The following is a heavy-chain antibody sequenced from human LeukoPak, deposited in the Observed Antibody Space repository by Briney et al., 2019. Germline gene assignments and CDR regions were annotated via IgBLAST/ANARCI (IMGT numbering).Heavy chain of an antibody. Sequence: GGSLRLSCVVSGLNFRNHWMHWVRQAPGKGLMWVSHITNEGSDTRYADSVKGRFTISRDNAKNTVYLQMNSLRADDAALYYCATKAGDYQERVSLDYWGHGILVTVSS. CDR3: ATKAGDYQERVSLDY. D-gene: IGHD1-1*01. CDR1: GLNFRNHW. J-gene: IGHJ4*01. CDR2: ITNEGSDT. V-gene: IGHV3-74*01.